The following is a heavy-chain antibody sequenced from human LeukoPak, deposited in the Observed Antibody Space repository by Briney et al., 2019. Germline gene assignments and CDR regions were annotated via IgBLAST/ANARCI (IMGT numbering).Heavy chain of an antibody. V-gene: IGHV4-34*01. CDR2: INHSGST. CDR3: ARGRATAMVTFRSSPFDY. Sequence: PSETLSLTCAVYGGSFSGYYWSWIRQPPGKGLEWIGEINHSGSTNYNPSLKSRVTISVDTSKNQFSLKLSSVTAADTAVHYCARGRATAMVTFRSSPFDYWGQGTLVTVSS. D-gene: IGHD5-18*01. J-gene: IGHJ4*02. CDR1: GGSFSGYY.